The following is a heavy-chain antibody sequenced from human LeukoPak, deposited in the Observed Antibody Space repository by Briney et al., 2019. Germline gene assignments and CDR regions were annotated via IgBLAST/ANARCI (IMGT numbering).Heavy chain of an antibody. CDR3: ARDLKDSSGYYTYNWFDP. J-gene: IGHJ5*02. D-gene: IGHD3-22*01. CDR1: GFTFSRYA. Sequence: PGGSLRLSCAASGFTFSRYAMNWVRQAPGKGLEWVSYISISGSTIYYADSVKGRFTISRDNAKNSLYLQMNSLRAEDTAVYYCARDLKDSSGYYTYNWFDPWGQGTLVTVSS. CDR2: ISISGSTI. V-gene: IGHV3-48*04.